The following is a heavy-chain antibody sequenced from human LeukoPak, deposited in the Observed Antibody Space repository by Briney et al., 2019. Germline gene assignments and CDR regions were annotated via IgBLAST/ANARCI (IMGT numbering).Heavy chain of an antibody. CDR3: ARGLLSRGVIAFDI. D-gene: IGHD2-15*01. Sequence: GGSLRLSCAASGFTFSSYSMNWVRQAPGKGLEWVSSISSSSSYIYYADSVKGRFTISRDNAKNSLYLQMNSLRAEDTAVYYCARGLLSRGVIAFDIWGQGTMVTVSS. CDR1: GFTFSSYS. CDR2: ISSSSSYI. V-gene: IGHV3-21*01. J-gene: IGHJ3*02.